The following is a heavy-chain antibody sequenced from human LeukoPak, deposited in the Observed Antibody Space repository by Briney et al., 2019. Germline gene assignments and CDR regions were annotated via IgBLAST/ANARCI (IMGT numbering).Heavy chain of an antibody. Sequence: SETLSLTCTVSGGSINNNIHYWGWIRQPPGKGLEWIGTIFYSGQTYYSPSLKSRVTISVDTSKNQFSLKLRSVTAADTAVYYCARYSGSYPHDAFEIWGQGTMVTVSS. CDR2: IFYSGQT. CDR1: GGSINNNIHY. CDR3: ARYSGSYPHDAFEI. J-gene: IGHJ3*02. D-gene: IGHD1-26*01. V-gene: IGHV4-39*07.